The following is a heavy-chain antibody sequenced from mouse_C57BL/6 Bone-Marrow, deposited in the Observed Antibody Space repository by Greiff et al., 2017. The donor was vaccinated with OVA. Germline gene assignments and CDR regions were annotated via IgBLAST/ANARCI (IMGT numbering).Heavy chain of an antibody. J-gene: IGHJ1*03. CDR3: TRSSEYGSSFYWYFDV. CDR1: GYTFTSYW. Sequence: VQLQQSGTVLARPGASVKMSCKTSGYTFTSYWMHWVKQRPGQGLEWIGAIYPGNSDTSYNQKFKGKAKLTAVTSASTAYMELSSLTNEDSAVYYCTRSSEYGSSFYWYFDVGSTGTTVTVSS. V-gene: IGHV1-5*01. D-gene: IGHD1-1*01. CDR2: IYPGNSDT.